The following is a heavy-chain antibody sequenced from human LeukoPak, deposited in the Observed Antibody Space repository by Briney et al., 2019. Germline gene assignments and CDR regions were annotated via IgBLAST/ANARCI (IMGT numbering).Heavy chain of an antibody. V-gene: IGHV3-53*01. Sequence: PGGSLRLSCAAAGFTFSIYAMSWVRQAPGKGLEWVSVIYSGGSTYYADSVKGRFTISRDNSRNTLYLQMNSLRAEDTAVYYCAREGYCGGDCYYDYWGQGTLVTVSS. CDR1: GFTFSIYA. CDR3: AREGYCGGDCYYDY. CDR2: IYSGGST. J-gene: IGHJ4*02. D-gene: IGHD2-21*01.